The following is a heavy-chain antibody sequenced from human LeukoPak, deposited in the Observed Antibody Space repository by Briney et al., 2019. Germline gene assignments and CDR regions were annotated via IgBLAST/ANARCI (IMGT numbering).Heavy chain of an antibody. CDR1: GGSISSSNW. Sequence: SGTLSLTCAVSGGSISSSNWWSWVRPPPGKGLEWIGEIYHSGSTNYNPSLKSRVTISVDKSKNQFSLKLRSVTAADTAVYYCAGKYYYDSSGYFYVDYWGQGTLVTVSS. CDR2: IYHSGST. D-gene: IGHD3-22*01. V-gene: IGHV4-4*02. J-gene: IGHJ4*02. CDR3: AGKYYYDSSGYFYVDY.